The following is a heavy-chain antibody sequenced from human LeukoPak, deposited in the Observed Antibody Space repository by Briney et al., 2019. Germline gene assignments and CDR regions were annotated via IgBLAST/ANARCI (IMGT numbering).Heavy chain of an antibody. CDR2: FSVRSGAST. Sequence: GGSLRLSCAASGFTFSNYGMSWVRQAPGKGLEWVSTFSVRSGASTYYADSVKGRFSISRDNSKNTLYLQMNSLRAEDTAVYYCAKLEKGSSSYYYYYMDVWGKGTTVTVSS. J-gene: IGHJ6*03. CDR1: GFTFSNYG. CDR3: AKLEKGSSSYYYYYMDV. D-gene: IGHD6-6*01. V-gene: IGHV3-23*01.